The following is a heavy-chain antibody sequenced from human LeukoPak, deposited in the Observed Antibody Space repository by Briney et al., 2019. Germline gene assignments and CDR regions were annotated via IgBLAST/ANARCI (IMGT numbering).Heavy chain of an antibody. D-gene: IGHD3-22*01. J-gene: IGHJ4*02. CDR2: IYHSGST. Sequence: GSLRLSCAASGFTFSSYSMNWGRQPPGKGLEWIGEIYHSGSTNYNPSLKSRVTISVDKSKNQFSLKLSSVTAADTAVYYCARRNGYYDSSGYRYWGQGTLVTVSS. CDR3: ARRNGYYDSSGYRY. CDR1: GFTFSSYSM. V-gene: IGHV4-4*02.